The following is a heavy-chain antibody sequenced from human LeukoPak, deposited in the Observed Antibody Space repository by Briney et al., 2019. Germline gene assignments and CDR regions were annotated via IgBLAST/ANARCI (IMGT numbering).Heavy chain of an antibody. V-gene: IGHV1-18*04. J-gene: IGHJ4*02. CDR1: GYTFTGYY. CDR3: AMQGTRYCSGGSCYCDY. CDR2: TSTYNGNT. Sequence: ASVNVSCKASGYTFTGYYMRWVRQAPGQGLEWMGWTSTYNGNTNYAQKFQGRVTMTTDTSTSTGYLELRSLRSDDTAVYFCAMQGTRYCSGGSCYCDYWGQGTLVTVSS. D-gene: IGHD2-15*01.